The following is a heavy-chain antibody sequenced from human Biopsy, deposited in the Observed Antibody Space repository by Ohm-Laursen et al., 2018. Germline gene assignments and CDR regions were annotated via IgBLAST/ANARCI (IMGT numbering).Heavy chain of an antibody. J-gene: IGHJ1*01. CDR2: KITTLGTG. Sequence: GASVKVSCKAPGGTFSNYGVNWGRQAPGQGLEWLGGKITTLGTGNYAQKFQERATVAADTSTSTATMELRSPRSDDTAVYYCATKLTGYFHHWGQGALVIVSS. D-gene: IGHD3-9*01. V-gene: IGHV1-69*06. CDR3: ATKLTGYFHH. CDR1: GGTFSNYG.